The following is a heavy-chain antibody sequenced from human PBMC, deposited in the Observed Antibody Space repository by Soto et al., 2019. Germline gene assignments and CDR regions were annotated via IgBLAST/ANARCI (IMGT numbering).Heavy chain of an antibody. J-gene: IGHJ4*02. D-gene: IGHD3-22*01. Sequence: QVQLVESGGGVVQPGRSLRLSCAASGFTFSSYGMHWVRQAPGKGLEWVAVISYDGSNKYYADSVKGRFTISRDNSKNPLYLQMNSLRAEDTAVYYCAKSSDYYDSSGYYSNFDYWGQGTLVTVSS. CDR2: ISYDGSNK. CDR3: AKSSDYYDSSGYYSNFDY. CDR1: GFTFSSYG. V-gene: IGHV3-30*18.